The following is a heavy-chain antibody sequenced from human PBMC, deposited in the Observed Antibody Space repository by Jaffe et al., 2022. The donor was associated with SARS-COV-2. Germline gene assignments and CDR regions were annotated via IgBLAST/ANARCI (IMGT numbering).Heavy chain of an antibody. Sequence: QVQLQQWGAGLLKPSETLSLTCAVYGGSFSGYYWSWIRQPPGKGLEWIGEINHSGSTNYNPSLKSRVTISVDTSKNQFSLKLSSVTAADTAVYYCARLRRIWHIPMGGFDPWGQGTLVTVSS. J-gene: IGHJ5*02. CDR2: INHSGST. D-gene: IGHD3-10*01. CDR3: ARLRRIWHIPMGGFDP. V-gene: IGHV4-34*01. CDR1: GGSFSGYY.